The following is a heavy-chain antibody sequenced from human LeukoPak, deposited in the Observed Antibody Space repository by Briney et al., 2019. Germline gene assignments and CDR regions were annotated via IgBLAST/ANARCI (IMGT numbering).Heavy chain of an antibody. V-gene: IGHV3-74*01. J-gene: IGHJ4*02. CDR1: GFTLSSYW. Sequence: GGSLRLSCAGSGFTLSSYWMHWVRQAPGKGLVWVSRFYSDGSRTNYADSVKGRFTIPGDNAKNTQYLQMNSLRAEDTAVYYCAKWATNTGSDYWGQGTLVTVSS. D-gene: IGHD1-14*01. CDR3: AKWATNTGSDY. CDR2: FYSDGSRT.